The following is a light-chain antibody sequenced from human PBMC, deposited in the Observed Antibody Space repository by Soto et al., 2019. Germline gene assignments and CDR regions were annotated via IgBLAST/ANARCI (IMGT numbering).Light chain of an antibody. CDR1: SGSIVSNY. Sequence: NFMLTQPHSVSESPGKTVTISCTRSSGSIVSNYVQWYRQRPGSSPTTLIYENNERPCEVPERFSGSIDISSNSASLTISGLKTEDEADYYCQSYDRSNQVFGGGTKLTVL. V-gene: IGLV6-57*01. CDR2: ENN. CDR3: QSYDRSNQV. J-gene: IGLJ3*02.